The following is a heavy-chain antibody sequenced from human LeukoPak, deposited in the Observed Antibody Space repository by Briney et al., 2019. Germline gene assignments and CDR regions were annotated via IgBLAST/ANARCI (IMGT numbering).Heavy chain of an antibody. CDR2: ISGSGGST. D-gene: IGHD6-13*01. Sequence: PGGSLRLSCAASGFTFSSYAMSWVRQAPGKGLEWVSAISGSGGSTYYADSVKGRFTISRDNSKNRLYLQMNSLRAEDTAVYYCAFPGIAAAGRGLGFDYWGQGTLVTVSS. CDR3: AFPGIAAAGRGLGFDY. CDR1: GFTFSSYA. V-gene: IGHV3-23*01. J-gene: IGHJ4*02.